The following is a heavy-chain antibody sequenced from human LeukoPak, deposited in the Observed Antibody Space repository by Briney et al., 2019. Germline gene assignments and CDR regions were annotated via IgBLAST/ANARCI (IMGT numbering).Heavy chain of an antibody. J-gene: IGHJ2*01. CDR2: IYSSGST. CDR1: GGSIRSGDYY. D-gene: IGHD3-10*01. Sequence: PSQTLSLTCTVSGGSIRSGDYYWSWIRQPPGKGLECFGYIYSSGSTYYSPSLKSRIAMSIDTSKNQFSLKLSSVTAADTATYYCARRNYYAPSWYFDLWGRGTLVTVSS. V-gene: IGHV4-30-4*08. CDR3: ARRNYYAPSWYFDL.